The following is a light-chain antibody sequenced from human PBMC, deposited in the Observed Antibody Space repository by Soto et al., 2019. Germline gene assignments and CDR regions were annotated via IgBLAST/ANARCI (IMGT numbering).Light chain of an antibody. CDR2: KAS. V-gene: IGKV1-5*03. CDR1: QSISTW. Sequence: DIQLTQSPSTLSASVGDRVTITCRASQSISTWLAWCQQKPGKAPKLLIYKASSLESGVPSRISGSGSGTEFTLTISSLQPDDFATYYCQQYSSYPVTFGQGTRLEIK. CDR3: QQYSSYPVT. J-gene: IGKJ5*01.